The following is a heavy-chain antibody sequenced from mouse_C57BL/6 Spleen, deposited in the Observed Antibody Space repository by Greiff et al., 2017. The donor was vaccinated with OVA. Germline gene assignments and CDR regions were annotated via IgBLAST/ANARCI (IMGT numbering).Heavy chain of an antibody. CDR1: GYAFSSSW. V-gene: IGHV1-82*01. CDR3: ASPLYTEAMDY. D-gene: IGHD1-3*01. CDR2: IYPGDGDT. J-gene: IGHJ4*01. Sequence: VKLMESGPELVKPGASVKISCKASGYAFSSSWMNWVKQRPGKGLEWIGRIYPGDGDTNYNGKFKGKATLTADKSSSTAYMQLSSLTSEDSAVYFCASPLYTEAMDYWGQGTSVTVSS.